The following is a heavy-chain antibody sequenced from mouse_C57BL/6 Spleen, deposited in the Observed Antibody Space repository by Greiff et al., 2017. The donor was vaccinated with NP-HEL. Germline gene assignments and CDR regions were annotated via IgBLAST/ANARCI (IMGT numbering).Heavy chain of an antibody. V-gene: IGHV3-6*01. Sequence: ESGPGLVKPSQSLSLTCSVTGYSITSGYYWNWIRQFPGNQLEWMGYISYDGSNNYNPSLKNRISITRDTSKNQFFLKLNSVTTEDTATYYCARVYDGYLYWYFDVWGTGTTVTVSS. CDR1: GYSITSGYY. CDR3: ARVYDGYLYWYFDV. CDR2: ISYDGSN. D-gene: IGHD2-3*01. J-gene: IGHJ1*03.